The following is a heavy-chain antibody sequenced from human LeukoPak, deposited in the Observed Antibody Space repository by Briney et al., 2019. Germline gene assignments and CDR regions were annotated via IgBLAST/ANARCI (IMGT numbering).Heavy chain of an antibody. D-gene: IGHD3-22*01. CDR1: GGSISSYY. CDR2: IYTSGST. Sequence: NPSETLSLTCTVSGGSISSYYWSWIRQPAGKGLEWIGRIYTSGSTNYNPSLKSRVTMSVDTSKNQFSLKLSSVTAADTAVYYCARLGNYYDSSGYQTNAFDIWGQGTMVTVSS. V-gene: IGHV4-4*07. J-gene: IGHJ3*02. CDR3: ARLGNYYDSSGYQTNAFDI.